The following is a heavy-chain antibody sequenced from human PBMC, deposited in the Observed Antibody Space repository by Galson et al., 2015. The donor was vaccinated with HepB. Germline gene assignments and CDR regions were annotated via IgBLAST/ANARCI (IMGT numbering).Heavy chain of an antibody. D-gene: IGHD3-10*01. CDR3: ARAKEGRGYFDY. CDR1: GDSISSSDW. J-gene: IGHJ4*02. Sequence: ETLSLTCAVSGDSISSSDWWSWVRQPPGKGLEWIGEAYHSGGTNYRPSLKSRVTISVDKSKNQFSLKLTSVTAADTAVYYCARAKEGRGYFDYWGQGTLVTVSS. CDR2: AYHSGGT. V-gene: IGHV4-4*02.